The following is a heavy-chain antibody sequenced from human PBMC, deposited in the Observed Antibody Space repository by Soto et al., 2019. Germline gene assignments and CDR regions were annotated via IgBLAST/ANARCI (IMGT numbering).Heavy chain of an antibody. Sequence: SETLSLTCAVYGGSFSGYYWSWLRQPPGKGPEWIGEINHSGNTKYTPSLESRVTISVDTSKNQFSLKLNSESAADTAVYYCARTGGMDVWSQGATVTVSS. V-gene: IGHV4-34*01. CDR2: INHSGNT. J-gene: IGHJ6*02. CDR3: ARTGGMDV. CDR1: GGSFSGYY.